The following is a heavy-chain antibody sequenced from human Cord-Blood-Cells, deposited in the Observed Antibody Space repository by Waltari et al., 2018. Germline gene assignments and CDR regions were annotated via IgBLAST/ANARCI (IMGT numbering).Heavy chain of an antibody. CDR3: ARVVLRFWGWFSYYYYYMDV. CDR1: GGSFSGYY. Sequence: QVQLQQWGAGLLTPSETLSLTCAVHGGSFSGYYSGWIRQPPGKGWEWIGESNHSGSTNYTPSLKSRVTISAATSKNQFSLKLSSVTAADTAVYYCARVVLRFWGWFSYYYYYMDVWGKGTTVTVSS. J-gene: IGHJ6*03. V-gene: IGHV4-34*01. D-gene: IGHD3-3*01. CDR2: SNHSGST.